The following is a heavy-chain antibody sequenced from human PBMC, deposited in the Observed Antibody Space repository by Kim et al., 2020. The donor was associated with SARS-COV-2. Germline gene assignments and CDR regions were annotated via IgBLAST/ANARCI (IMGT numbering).Heavy chain of an antibody. V-gene: IGHV3-30*18. J-gene: IGHJ4*02. CDR2: ISYDGSNK. D-gene: IGHD6-13*01. CDR3: AKDRGGIAGVDY. Sequence: GGSLRLSCAASGFTFSSYGMHWVRQAPGKGLEWVAVISYDGSNKYYADSVKGRFTISRDNSKNTLYLQMNSLRAEDTAVYYCAKDRGGIAGVDYWGQGTLVTVSS. CDR1: GFTFSSYG.